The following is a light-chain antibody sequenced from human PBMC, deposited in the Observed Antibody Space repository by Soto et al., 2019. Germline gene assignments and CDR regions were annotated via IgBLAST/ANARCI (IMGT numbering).Light chain of an antibody. Sequence: QSALTQPRSVSGSPGQSVTISCTGTSSDVGGYISVSWYQHRPGKAPKLILHDVNKRPSGVADRFSGSKSGNTASLTISGLQAEDEADYFCCSYAGSHSFIFGGGTKLTVL. V-gene: IGLV2-11*01. CDR2: DVN. CDR3: CSYAGSHSFI. CDR1: SSDVGGYIS. J-gene: IGLJ2*01.